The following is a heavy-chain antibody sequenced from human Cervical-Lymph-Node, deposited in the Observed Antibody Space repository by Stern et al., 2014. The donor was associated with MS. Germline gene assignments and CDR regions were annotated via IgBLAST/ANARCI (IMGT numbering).Heavy chain of an antibody. CDR3: ARVNRVLVATHYYYGMDV. CDR2: VNHNGDG. J-gene: IGHJ6*02. D-gene: IGHD2-21*02. CDR1: GGSISSYF. Sequence: VQLLESGPGLVKPSEALSLTCSVSGGSISSYFWTWIRQPPGKGLEWIGYVNHNGDGDYNSSLKGRFTMSGDTSSNRLSLKLSSVTVADTAVYYCARVNRVLVATHYYYGMDVWGQGTTVTVSS. V-gene: IGHV4-59*01.